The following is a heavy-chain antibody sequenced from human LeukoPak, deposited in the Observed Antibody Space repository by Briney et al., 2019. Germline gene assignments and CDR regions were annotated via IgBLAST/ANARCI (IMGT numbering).Heavy chain of an antibody. D-gene: IGHD3-3*01. Sequence: ASVKVSCKASGYTFTSYDINWVRQATGQGLEWMGWMNPNSGNTGYAQKFQGRVTMTRNTSTSTAYMELSSLRSEDTAVYYCARYYDFWSGYYGYWGQGTLVTVSS. CDR3: ARYYDFWSGYYGY. V-gene: IGHV1-8*01. CDR1: GYTFTSYD. J-gene: IGHJ4*02. CDR2: MNPNSGNT.